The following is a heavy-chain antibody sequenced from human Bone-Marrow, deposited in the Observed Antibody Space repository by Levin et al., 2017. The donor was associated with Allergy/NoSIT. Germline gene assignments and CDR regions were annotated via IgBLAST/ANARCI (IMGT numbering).Heavy chain of an antibody. V-gene: IGHV1-8*01. J-gene: IGHJ5*02. D-gene: IGHD4-23*01. CDR3: ARAPIDYGGNDNWFDP. Sequence: ASVKVSCKASGYTFTSYDINWVRQATGQGLEWMGWMNPNSGNTGYAQKFQGRVTMTRNTSISTAYMELSSLRSEDTAVYYCARAPIDYGGNDNWFDPWGQGTLVTVSS. CDR1: GYTFTSYD. CDR2: MNPNSGNT.